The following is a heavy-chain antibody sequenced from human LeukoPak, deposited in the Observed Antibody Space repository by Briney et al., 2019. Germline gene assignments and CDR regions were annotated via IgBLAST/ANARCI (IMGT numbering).Heavy chain of an antibody. J-gene: IGHJ4*02. V-gene: IGHV1-69*05. CDR2: IIPIFGTA. CDR1: GGTFSSYA. Sequence: ASVKVSCKASGGTFSSYAISWVRQAPGQGLKWMGGIIPIFGTANYAQKFQGRVAITTDESTSTAYMELSSLRSEDTAVYYCASSSSGTNNFDYWGQGTLVTVSS. CDR3: ASSSSGTNNFDY. D-gene: IGHD6-6*01.